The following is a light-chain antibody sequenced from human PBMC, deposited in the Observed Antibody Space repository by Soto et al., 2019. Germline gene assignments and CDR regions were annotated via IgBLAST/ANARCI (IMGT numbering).Light chain of an antibody. J-gene: IGLJ1*01. CDR3: CSYAGRTTPYV. Sequence: QSALTQPTSVSGSPGQSITISCTGTSSDVGSYNLVSWYQHHPGKAPKLMIYEVSERPSGVSNRFSGSKSDNTASLTISGLQAEDEADYYCCSYAGRTTPYVFGTGTRSPS. CDR2: EVS. V-gene: IGLV2-23*02. CDR1: SSDVGSYNL.